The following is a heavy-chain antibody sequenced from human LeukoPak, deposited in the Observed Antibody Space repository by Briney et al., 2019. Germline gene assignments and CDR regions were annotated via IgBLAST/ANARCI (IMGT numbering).Heavy chain of an antibody. V-gene: IGHV1-24*01. CDR1: GYTLTELS. J-gene: IGHJ3*02. D-gene: IGHD6-13*01. CDR2: FDPEDGET. CDR3: CRSRRDEAFDI. Sequence: ASVKVSCKVSGYTLTELSMHWVRQAPGKGLEWMGGFDPEDGETIYAQKFQGRVTITRNTSISTAYMELSSLRSEDTAVYYCCRSRRDEAFDIWGQGTMVTVSS.